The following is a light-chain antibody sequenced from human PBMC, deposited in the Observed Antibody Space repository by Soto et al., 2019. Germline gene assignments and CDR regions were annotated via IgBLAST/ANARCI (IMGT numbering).Light chain of an antibody. V-gene: IGKV3-15*01. Sequence: EIVLTQSPGTLSLSPGDRATLSCRASQSVSSNFLAWYQQKPGQAPRLLIYAASSRATGIPARFSGSGSGTEFTLTISSLQSEDFAVYYCQQYNNWPSFGGGTKVDIK. J-gene: IGKJ4*01. CDR1: QSVSSNF. CDR3: QQYNNWPS. CDR2: AAS.